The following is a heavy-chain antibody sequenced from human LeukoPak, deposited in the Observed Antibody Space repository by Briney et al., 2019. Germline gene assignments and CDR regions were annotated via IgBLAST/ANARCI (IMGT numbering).Heavy chain of an antibody. D-gene: IGHD2-15*01. J-gene: IGHJ4*02. CDR3: ARADPLGSGYPDYFFDY. Sequence: ASVKVSCKTSGYTFTGYYLHWVRQAPGPGLEWMGYINPNNGDAVYARKFQGRFTMTRDTSIRTVYMELTSLTSDDTAVYYCARADPLGSGYPDYFFDYWGQGALVTVSS. CDR1: GYTFTGYY. CDR2: INPNNGDA. V-gene: IGHV1-2*02.